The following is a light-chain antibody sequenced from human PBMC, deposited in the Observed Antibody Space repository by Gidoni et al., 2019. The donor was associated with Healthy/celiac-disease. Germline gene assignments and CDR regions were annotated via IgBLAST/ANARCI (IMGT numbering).Light chain of an antibody. CDR3: QQYNNWPQLT. V-gene: IGKV3-15*01. Sequence: EIVMTQSPATLSVSPGERATLSCRASQSVSSNLAWYQQKPGQAPRLLIYGASTRATGIPARFSGSVSGTEFTLTISSLQSEDFAVYYCQQYNNWPQLTFGQGTRLEIK. J-gene: IGKJ5*01. CDR2: GAS. CDR1: QSVSSN.